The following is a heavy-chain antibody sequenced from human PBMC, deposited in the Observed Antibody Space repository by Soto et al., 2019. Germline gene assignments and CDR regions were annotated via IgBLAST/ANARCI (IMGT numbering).Heavy chain of an antibody. J-gene: IGHJ6*02. CDR3: TRKTPPTGMEV. CDR1: GFTLSSYD. D-gene: IGHD3-9*01. Sequence: EVQLVESGGGLVQPGGSLRLSCAASGFTLSSYDIHWVRQATGEGLAWVSGIGSGGDTHYADSVKGRFIISREDGKNSLYLKMNNRRVGDTAVYYCTRKTPPTGMEVWGQGATVTVSS. CDR2: IGSGGDT. V-gene: IGHV3-13*01.